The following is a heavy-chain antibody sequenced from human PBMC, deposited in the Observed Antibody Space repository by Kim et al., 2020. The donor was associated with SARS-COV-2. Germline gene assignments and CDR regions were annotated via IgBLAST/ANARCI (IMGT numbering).Heavy chain of an antibody. Sequence: GGSLRLSCAASGFTFSFYDMNWVRQAPGKGLEWVSDISGASSHIYYADSVKGRFTVSRDNAKASLYLQMNSLRVEDTAVYYCARRSPPARYKGMDVWGQG. CDR3: ARRSPPARYKGMDV. CDR1: GFTFSFYD. J-gene: IGHJ6*02. D-gene: IGHD3-9*01. V-gene: IGHV3-21*01. CDR2: ISGASSHI.